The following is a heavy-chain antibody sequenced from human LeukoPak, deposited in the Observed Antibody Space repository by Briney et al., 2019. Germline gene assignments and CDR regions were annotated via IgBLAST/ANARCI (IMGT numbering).Heavy chain of an antibody. CDR1: GFTFSSYW. CDR3: ARGSPRRKDWFDP. Sequence: PGRSLRLSCAASGFTFSSYWMSWVRHAPGKGLEWVANIKQDGSEKYYVDSVKGRFTISRDKAKNSLYLQMNSLRAEDTAVYYCARGSPRRKDWFDPWGQGTLVTVSS. J-gene: IGHJ5*02. D-gene: IGHD1-14*01. CDR2: IKQDGSEK. V-gene: IGHV3-7*05.